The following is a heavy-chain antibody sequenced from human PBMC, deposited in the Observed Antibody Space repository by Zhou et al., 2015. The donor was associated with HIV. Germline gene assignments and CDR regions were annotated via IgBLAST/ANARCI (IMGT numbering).Heavy chain of an antibody. CDR2: ISTYNGNT. CDR1: GYSFTTYA. Sequence: QVHLVQSGGEVKKPGASVKVSCKASGYSFTTYAISWVRQAPGQGLEWMGRISTYNGNTKYAERFQGRVTMTTDTSTSTAYMELRSLSSDDTAVYYCARDKQWTGFGRWFDSWGQGTLVTVSS. J-gene: IGHJ5*01. V-gene: IGHV1-18*01. CDR3: ARDKQWTGFGRWFDS. D-gene: IGHD3-16*01.